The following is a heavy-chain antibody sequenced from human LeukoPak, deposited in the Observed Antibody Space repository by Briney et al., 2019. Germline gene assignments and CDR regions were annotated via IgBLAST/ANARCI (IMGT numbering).Heavy chain of an antibody. Sequence: GGSLRLSCAASGFTFSSYWMSWVRQAPGKGLEWVANIKQDGSEKYYVDSVRGRFTISRDNAKNSLYLQMNSLRAEDTAVYYCARDGAMAYYDYWGQGTLVTVSS. J-gene: IGHJ4*02. V-gene: IGHV3-7*01. CDR1: GFTFSSYW. CDR2: IKQDGSEK. D-gene: IGHD5-18*01. CDR3: ARDGAMAYYDY.